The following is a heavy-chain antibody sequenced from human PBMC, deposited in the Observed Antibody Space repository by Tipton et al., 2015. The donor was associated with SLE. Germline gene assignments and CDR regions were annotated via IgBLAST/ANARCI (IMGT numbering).Heavy chain of an antibody. D-gene: IGHD3-3*01. J-gene: IGHJ6*03. CDR3: ARDGGYYDFWSGYDYYYYMDV. CDR2: INHSGST. CDR1: GGSFSGYY. V-gene: IGHV4-34*01. Sequence: TLSLTCAVYGGSFSGYYWSWIRQPPGKGLEWIGEINHSGSTNYNPSLKSRVTISVDTSKNQFSLKLSSVTAADTAVYYCARDGGYYDFWSGYDYYYYMDVWGKGTTVTVSS.